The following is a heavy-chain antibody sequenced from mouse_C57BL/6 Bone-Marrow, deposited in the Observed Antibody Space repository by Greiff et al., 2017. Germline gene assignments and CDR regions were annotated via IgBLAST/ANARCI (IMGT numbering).Heavy chain of an antibody. V-gene: IGHV5-6*01. D-gene: IGHD1-1*01. Sequence: EVQVVESGGDLVKPGGSLKLSCAASGFTFSSYGMSWVRQTPDKRLEWVATISSGGSYTYYPDSVKGRFTISRDNAKNTLYLQMSSLKSEDTAMYYCARHGTTVPYYFDYWGQGTTLTVSS. J-gene: IGHJ2*01. CDR1: GFTFSSYG. CDR2: ISSGGSYT. CDR3: ARHGTTVPYYFDY.